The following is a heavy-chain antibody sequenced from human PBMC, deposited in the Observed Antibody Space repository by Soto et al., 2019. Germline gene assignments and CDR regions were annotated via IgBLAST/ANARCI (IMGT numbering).Heavy chain of an antibody. CDR1: GYSISSGFY. Sequence: SETLSLTCAVSGYSISSGFYWGWIRQPPGKGLEWIGIMFHSGSTYYNPSLHSRVTISVDTSKNQVSLKLTSVTVADTAVYFCANQRSREGYNFIEYWGQGIQVTVSS. D-gene: IGHD5-12*01. J-gene: IGHJ4*02. CDR2: MFHSGST. V-gene: IGHV4-38-2*01. CDR3: ANQRSREGYNFIEY.